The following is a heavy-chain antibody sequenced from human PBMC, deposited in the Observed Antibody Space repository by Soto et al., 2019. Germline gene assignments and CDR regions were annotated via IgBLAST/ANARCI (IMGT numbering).Heavy chain of an antibody. J-gene: IGHJ4*02. CDR2: ISSDGSNK. V-gene: IGHV3-30*18. CDR3: TKDRATHRHY. CDR1: GFTFRNYV. Sequence: QVQLVESGGGVVQPGRSLSLSCAASGFTFRNYVMHWVRQAPGKGLVWVAVISSDGSNKYYADSVKGRFTISRDNSKNTLYLQTTRLRSEDTAVYHCTKDRATHRHYWGEGTLVTVSS.